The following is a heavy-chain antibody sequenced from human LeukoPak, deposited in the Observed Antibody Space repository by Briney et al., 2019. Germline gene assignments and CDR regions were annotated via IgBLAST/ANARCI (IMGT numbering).Heavy chain of an antibody. CDR3: ARGLGGASYYMDV. CDR1: GGSISSFY. D-gene: IGHD3-16*01. Sequence: SETLSLTCTVSGGSISSFYWSWVRQPAGKGLEWIERIDTSGSTLYNPSLGGRVTMSLDTSKKQFSLKLNSVTVADTAVYYCARGLGGASYYMDVWGKGTTVTVSS. CDR2: IDTSGST. J-gene: IGHJ6*03. V-gene: IGHV4-4*07.